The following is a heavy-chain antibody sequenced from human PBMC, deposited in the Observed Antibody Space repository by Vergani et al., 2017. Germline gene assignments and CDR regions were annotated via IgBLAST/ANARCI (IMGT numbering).Heavy chain of an antibody. Sequence: QVQLQASGPGRVKPSQTLSLTCTMSGGSISAGYSSWSWIRQPAGKGLEGLGHISASGNASHSPSLKTRVSMSVDTSKNQFSLTVTSVTAADTAIYFCARRSGGYYSGGKVHPLRTAFDVWGHGTVVTVSS. CDR3: ARRSGGYYSGGKVHPLRTAFDV. D-gene: IGHD2-15*01. CDR1: GGSISAGYSS. J-gene: IGHJ3*01. V-gene: IGHV4-61*02. CDR2: ISASGNA.